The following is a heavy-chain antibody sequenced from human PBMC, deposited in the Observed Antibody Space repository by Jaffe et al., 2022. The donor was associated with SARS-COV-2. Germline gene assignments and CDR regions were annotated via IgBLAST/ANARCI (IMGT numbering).Heavy chain of an antibody. Sequence: QVQLVESGGGVVQPGRSLRLSCAASGFTFSSYGMHWVRQAPGKGLEWVAVIWYDGSNKYYADSVKGRFTISRDNSKNTLYLQMNSLRAEDTAVYYCARDRKDYYGSGGMIRGYYYYYGMDVWGQGTTVTVSS. V-gene: IGHV3-33*01. CDR2: IWYDGSNK. J-gene: IGHJ6*02. CDR1: GFTFSSYG. CDR3: ARDRKDYYGSGGMIRGYYYYYGMDV. D-gene: IGHD3-10*01.